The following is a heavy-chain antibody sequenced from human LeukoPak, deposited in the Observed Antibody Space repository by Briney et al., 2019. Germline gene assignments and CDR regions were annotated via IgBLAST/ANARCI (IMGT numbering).Heavy chain of an antibody. D-gene: IGHD3-22*01. Sequence: SETLSLTCTVSADSITSYYWSWIRQPPGKGLEWIAYIYYSGSTDYNPSLKSRVTISVDTYKNQFSMKLSSVTVADTTVYYCVRVGSYDSIGYYFDYWGQGTLVTVSS. V-gene: IGHV4-59*01. CDR3: VRVGSYDSIGYYFDY. CDR2: IYYSGST. J-gene: IGHJ4*02. CDR1: ADSITSYY.